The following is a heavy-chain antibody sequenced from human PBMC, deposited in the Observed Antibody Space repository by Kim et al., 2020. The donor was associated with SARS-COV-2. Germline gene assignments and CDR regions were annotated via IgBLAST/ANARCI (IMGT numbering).Heavy chain of an antibody. D-gene: IGHD1-26*01. CDR1: GGSFSGYY. CDR3: ARVRGSYYPPDAFDI. CDR2: INHSGST. Sequence: SETLSLTCAVYGGSFSGYYWSWIRQPPGKGLEWIGEINHSGSTNYNPSLKSRVTISVDTSKNQFSLKLSSVTAADTAVYYCARVRGSYYPPDAFDIWGQGTMVTVSS. V-gene: IGHV4-34*01. J-gene: IGHJ3*02.